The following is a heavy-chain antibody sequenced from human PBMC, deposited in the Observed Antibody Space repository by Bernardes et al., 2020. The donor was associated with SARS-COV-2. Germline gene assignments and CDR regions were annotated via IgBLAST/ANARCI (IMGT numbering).Heavy chain of an antibody. V-gene: IGHV3-21*01. J-gene: IGHJ4*02. CDR2: ISTGSTYR. CDR3: STSIGDY. Sequence: VRSLRLSCAASGFAFNKFSMNWVRQAPGKGLEWVSSISTGSTYRSYGDSVRGRFTVSRDNAKNSLFLDMKNLRSDDTAMYYCSTSIGDYWSQGTLVTVSS. CDR1: GFAFNKFS. D-gene: IGHD3-16*02.